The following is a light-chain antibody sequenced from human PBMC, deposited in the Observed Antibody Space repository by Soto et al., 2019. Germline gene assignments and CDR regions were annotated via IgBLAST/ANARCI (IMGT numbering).Light chain of an antibody. CDR2: KDS. J-gene: IGLJ1*01. Sequence: SELTHAPSVSVSPGQTARITCTGDALPKQYAYWYQQKPGQAPVLVIYKDSERPSGIPQRFSGSSSGTTVTLTISGVQAEDEAHYYCQSADSSGTYYVFGTGPKVTF. V-gene: IGLV3-25*02. CDR1: ALPKQY. CDR3: QSADSSGTYYV.